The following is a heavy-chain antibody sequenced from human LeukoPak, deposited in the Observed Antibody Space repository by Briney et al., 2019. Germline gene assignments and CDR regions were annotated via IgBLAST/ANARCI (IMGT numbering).Heavy chain of an antibody. Sequence: GGSLRLSCAASGFTFSGYWMHWVRQAPGKGLVWVSRINSDGSSATYADSVKGRFTISRDNAKNTLYLQMNSLRAEDTAMYYCARAIGLDFDFWGQGTLVTVSS. V-gene: IGHV3-74*01. J-gene: IGHJ4*02. D-gene: IGHD2/OR15-2a*01. CDR2: INSDGSSA. CDR3: ARAIGLDFDF. CDR1: GFTFSGYW.